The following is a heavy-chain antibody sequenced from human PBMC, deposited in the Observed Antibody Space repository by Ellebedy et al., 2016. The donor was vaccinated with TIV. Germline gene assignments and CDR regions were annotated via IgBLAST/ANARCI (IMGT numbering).Heavy chain of an antibody. D-gene: IGHD1-26*01. CDR2: IYYSGST. V-gene: IGHV4-39*01. CDR1: GGSIASTSYY. Sequence: SETLSLTCTVSGGSIASTSYYWGWIRQPPGKGLEWIGNIYYSGSTYYNPSLKSRVTISVDTSKNQFSLKLSSVTAADTAVYYCASRGGVGATTSYYYYGMDVWGQGTTVTVSS. J-gene: IGHJ6*02. CDR3: ASRGGVGATTSYYYYGMDV.